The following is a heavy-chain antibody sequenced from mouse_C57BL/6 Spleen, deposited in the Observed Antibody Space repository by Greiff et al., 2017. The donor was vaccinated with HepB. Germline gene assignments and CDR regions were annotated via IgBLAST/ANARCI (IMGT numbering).Heavy chain of an antibody. CDR2: INPNNGGT. V-gene: IGHV1-26*01. CDR1: GYTFTDYY. Sequence: EVQLQQSGPELVKPGASVKISCKASGYTFTDYYMNWVKQSHGKSLEWIGDINPNNGGTSYNQKFKGKATLTVDKSSSTAYMELRSLTSEDSAVYYCARMITTHYYAMDYWGQGTSVTVSS. D-gene: IGHD2-4*01. J-gene: IGHJ4*01. CDR3: ARMITTHYYAMDY.